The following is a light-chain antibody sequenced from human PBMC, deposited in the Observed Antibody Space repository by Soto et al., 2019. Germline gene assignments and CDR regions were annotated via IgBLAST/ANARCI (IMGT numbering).Light chain of an antibody. V-gene: IGKV3-20*01. J-gene: IGKJ5*01. CDR2: GPS. Sequence: EIVLTQSPGTLSLSPGERATLSCRASQSVSSSYLAWYQHKPGQAPRLLIYGPSNRATGIPDRFSGSGFGTDFTLTISRLEPEDFAVYYCQQYGSSLSITFGQGTRLEIK. CDR3: QQYGSSLSIT. CDR1: QSVSSSY.